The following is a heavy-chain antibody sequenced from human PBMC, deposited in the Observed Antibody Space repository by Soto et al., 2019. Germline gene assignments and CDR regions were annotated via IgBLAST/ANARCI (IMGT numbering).Heavy chain of an antibody. CDR2: ISYDGSNK. V-gene: IGHV3-30-3*01. Sequence: SVGSLRLSCAAPVFTFSSYAMHWVRQAPGKGLEWVAVISYDGSNKYYAHSVKVRSTIYRDNSKNTLYLQMNSLRAEDTAVYYCARPNCGGACSGAFDIWGQGTMVTVS. D-gene: IGHD2-21*02. CDR1: VFTFSSYA. J-gene: IGHJ3*02. CDR3: ARPNCGGACSGAFDI.